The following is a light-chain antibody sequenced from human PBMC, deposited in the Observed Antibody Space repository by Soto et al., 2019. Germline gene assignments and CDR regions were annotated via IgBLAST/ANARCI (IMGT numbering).Light chain of an antibody. CDR2: GNS. CDR1: SSNIGAGYD. J-gene: IGLJ1*01. Sequence: QSVLTQPPSVSGAPGQRVTIYCTGSSSNIGAGYDVHWYQQLPGTAPKHLIYGNSNRPSGVPDRFSGSKSGTSASLAITGLQAEDGADYYCLSYDRSLSGSVFGTGTKLTVL. CDR3: LSYDRSLSGSV. V-gene: IGLV1-40*01.